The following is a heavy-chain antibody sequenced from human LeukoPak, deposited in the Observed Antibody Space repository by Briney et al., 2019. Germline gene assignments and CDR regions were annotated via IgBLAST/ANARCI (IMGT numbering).Heavy chain of an antibody. V-gene: IGHV3-21*01. D-gene: IGHD6-19*01. J-gene: IGHJ4*02. CDR3: ARDRAYSSGWHSLFDY. Sequence: GGSLRLSCAASGFTFSSYSMTWVRQAPGKGLEWVSSISSSSSYIYYADSVKGRFTISRDNAKNSLYLQMNSLRAEDTAVYYCARDRAYSSGWHSLFDYWDQGTLVTVSS. CDR2: ISSSSSYI. CDR1: GFTFSSYS.